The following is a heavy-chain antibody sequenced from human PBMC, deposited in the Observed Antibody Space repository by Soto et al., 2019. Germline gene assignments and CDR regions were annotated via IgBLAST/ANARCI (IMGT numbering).Heavy chain of an antibody. CDR2: ISYDGSNK. J-gene: IGHJ6*02. V-gene: IGHV3-30-3*01. CDR3: ARDPHRTYYDFWSGGGYYDYYYGMDV. CDR1: GFTFSSYA. D-gene: IGHD3-3*01. Sequence: GGSLRLSCAASGFTFSSYAMHWVRQAPGKGLEWVAVISYDGSNKYYADSVKGRFTISRDNSKNTLYLQMNSLRAEDKAVYYCARDPHRTYYDFWSGGGYYDYYYGMDVWGQGTTVTVSS.